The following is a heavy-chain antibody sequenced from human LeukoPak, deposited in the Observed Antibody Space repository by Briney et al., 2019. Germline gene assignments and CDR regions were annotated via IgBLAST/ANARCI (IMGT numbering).Heavy chain of an antibody. Sequence: GGSLRLSCAASGFILSSYHMNWVRHAPGKRPEWVSYVSSDGSGIYYADSVKGRFTISRDNAKNSLFLQMDSLRVEDTAVYYCASNSLTRAKGTDYWGQGTLVTVSS. J-gene: IGHJ4*02. V-gene: IGHV3-48*01. D-gene: IGHD3-9*01. CDR1: GFILSSYH. CDR2: VSSDGSGI. CDR3: ASNSLTRAKGTDY.